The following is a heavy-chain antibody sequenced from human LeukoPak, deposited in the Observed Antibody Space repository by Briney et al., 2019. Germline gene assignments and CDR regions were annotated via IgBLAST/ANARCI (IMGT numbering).Heavy chain of an antibody. J-gene: IGHJ3*02. V-gene: IGHV1-46*01. CDR3: ARGSIAARQGAFDI. CDR2: IYPDGGST. Sequence: ASVKVSCKASGYSFTNYYIHWVRQAPGQGLEWMGIIYPDGGSTSYAQKFQGRVTMTSDTSTSTVYMELSRLRSEDTAVYYCARGSIAARQGAFDIWGQGTMVTVSS. D-gene: IGHD6-6*01. CDR1: GYSFTNYY.